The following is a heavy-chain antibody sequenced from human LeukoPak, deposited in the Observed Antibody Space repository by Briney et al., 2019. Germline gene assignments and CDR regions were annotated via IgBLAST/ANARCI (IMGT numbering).Heavy chain of an antibody. Sequence: PGRSLRLSCAASGFTFSSYAMHWVRQAPGKGLEWVAVISYDGSNKYYADSVKGRFTISRDNSKNTLYLQMNSLRAEDTAVYYCARDGFSSSWYEGYFDYWGQGTLVTVSS. D-gene: IGHD6-13*01. CDR3: ARDGFSSSWYEGYFDY. J-gene: IGHJ4*02. V-gene: IGHV3-30*04. CDR2: ISYDGSNK. CDR1: GFTFSSYA.